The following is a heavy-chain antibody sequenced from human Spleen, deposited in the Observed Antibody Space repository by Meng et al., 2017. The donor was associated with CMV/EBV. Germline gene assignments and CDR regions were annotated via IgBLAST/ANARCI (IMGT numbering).Heavy chain of an antibody. J-gene: IGHJ4*02. D-gene: IGHD6-19*01. CDR1: GYTFTGYY. CDR3: ARDVRAVAVDY. Sequence: QVQLVQSGAEVKKPGASVKVSCKASGYTFTGYYMHWVRQAPGQGLEWMGWINPNSGGTNYAQNLQGRVTMTTDTSTSTVYMELRSLRFDDTAVYYCARDVRAVAVDYWGQGTLVTVSS. CDR2: INPNSGGT. V-gene: IGHV1-2*02.